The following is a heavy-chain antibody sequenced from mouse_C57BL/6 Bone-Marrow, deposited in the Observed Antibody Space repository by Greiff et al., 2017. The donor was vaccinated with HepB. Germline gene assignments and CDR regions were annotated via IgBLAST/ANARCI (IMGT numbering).Heavy chain of an antibody. D-gene: IGHD2-5*01. CDR2: IYPRSGNT. CDR3: ARTYYSNPAWLAD. V-gene: IGHV1-81*01. CDR1: GYTFTSYG. J-gene: IGHJ3*01. Sequence: VQLQESGAELARPGASVKLSCKASGYTFTSYGISWVKQRTGQGLEWIGEIYPRSGNTYYNEKFKGKATLTADKSSSTAYMELRSLTSEDSAVYFCARTYYSNPAWLADWGQGTLVTVSA.